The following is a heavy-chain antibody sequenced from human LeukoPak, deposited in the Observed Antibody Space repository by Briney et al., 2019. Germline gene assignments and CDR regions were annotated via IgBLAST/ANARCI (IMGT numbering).Heavy chain of an antibody. J-gene: IGHJ4*02. CDR2: INLNSGGT. CDR1: GYTFTGYY. V-gene: IGHV1-2*06. CDR3: ARVKYYYDSSGYYFIDY. Sequence: ASVKVSCKASGYTFTGYYMHWVRQAPGQGLEWMGRINLNSGGTNYAQKFQGRVTMTRDTSISTAYMELSRLRSDDTAVYYCARVKYYYDSSGYYFIDYWGQGTLVTVSS. D-gene: IGHD3-22*01.